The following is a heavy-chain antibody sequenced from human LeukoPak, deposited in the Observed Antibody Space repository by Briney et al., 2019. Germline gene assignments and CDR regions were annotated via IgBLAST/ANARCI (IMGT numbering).Heavy chain of an antibody. Sequence: ASVKVSCKASGYTFTDYYMHWVRQAPGQGLEWMGWINPDSGDTYYAQKFQGSITMTRGTSITTVYMELTRLTSDDTAVYYCAKESIIGGIADGEDYWGQGTLVTVSS. J-gene: IGHJ4*02. V-gene: IGHV1-2*02. CDR2: INPDSGDT. D-gene: IGHD3-16*01. CDR1: GYTFTDYY. CDR3: AKESIIGGIADGEDY.